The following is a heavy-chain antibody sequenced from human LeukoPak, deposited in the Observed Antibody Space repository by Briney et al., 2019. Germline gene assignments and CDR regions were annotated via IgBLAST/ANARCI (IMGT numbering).Heavy chain of an antibody. V-gene: IGHV3-53*01. CDR3: ARYTFRAVDI. CDR1: GLSLSVNY. J-gene: IGHJ3*02. D-gene: IGHD2-2*02. CDR2: IYRDGNT. Sequence: GGSLRLSCAASGLSLSVNYMIWVRQSPGKGLEWLSNIYRDGNTYYADSVNGRSSISRDDYKNTPYLEMNSLRAEDTALYYCARYTFRAVDIWGQGSMVTVSS.